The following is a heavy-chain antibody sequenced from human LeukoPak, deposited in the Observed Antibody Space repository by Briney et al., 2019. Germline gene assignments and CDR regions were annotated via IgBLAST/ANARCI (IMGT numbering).Heavy chain of an antibody. D-gene: IGHD3-22*01. J-gene: IGHJ4*02. CDR1: GASISSGGYY. CDR3: AREVTGGNYDSNGITDY. Sequence: SETLSLTCTVSGASISSGGYYWSWIRQHPGKGLEWIGYIYYSGSTYYNPSLKSRVTISVDTSKNQFSLKLSSVTAADTAVYYCAREVTGGNYDSNGITDYWGQGTLVTVSS. V-gene: IGHV4-31*03. CDR2: IYYSGST.